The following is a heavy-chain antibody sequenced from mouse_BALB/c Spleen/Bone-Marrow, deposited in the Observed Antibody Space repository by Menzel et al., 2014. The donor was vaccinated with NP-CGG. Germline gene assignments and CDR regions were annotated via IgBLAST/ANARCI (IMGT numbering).Heavy chain of an antibody. Sequence: VQLQQSGPGLVAPSQSLSIACTISGFSLTSYGLHWVRQPPGKGLEWLVVIWSDGSTTYNSALKSRLSISKDNSKSQVFLKMNSLQTDDTAMYDCARHYYGSSYWYFDVWGAGTTVTVSS. CDR2: IWSDGST. D-gene: IGHD1-1*01. CDR3: ARHYYGSSYWYFDV. J-gene: IGHJ1*01. CDR1: GFSLTSYG. V-gene: IGHV2-6-1*01.